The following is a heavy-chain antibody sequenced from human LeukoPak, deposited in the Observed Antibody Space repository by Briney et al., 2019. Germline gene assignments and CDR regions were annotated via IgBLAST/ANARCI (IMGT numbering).Heavy chain of an antibody. J-gene: IGHJ4*02. V-gene: IGHV3-7*01. CDR2: MDPTGSQK. Sequence: GGSLRLSCAASGFSFSTSSMSWVRQAPGKGLEWVANMDPTGSQKRYVDSVRGRFTISKDNPGASLYLDMHSLRAEDTAIYYCAIWTSGNYWGQGTLVTVSS. D-gene: IGHD1-1*01. CDR1: GFSFSTSS. CDR3: AIWTSGNY.